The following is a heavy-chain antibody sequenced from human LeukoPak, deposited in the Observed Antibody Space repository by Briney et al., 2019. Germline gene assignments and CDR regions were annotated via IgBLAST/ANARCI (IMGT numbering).Heavy chain of an antibody. Sequence: PSETLSLTSNVSGGSISISNYFWGWLRQPPGKGLEWIGNIYYSGSTNYNPSLKSRVTISIDTSKNQFSLKLSSVTAADTAVYYCARVHSRRDWELPTVPPNNWFDPWGQGTLVTVSS. CDR2: IYYSGST. CDR1: GGSISISNYF. CDR3: ARVHSRRDWELPTVPPNNWFDP. D-gene: IGHD1-26*01. V-gene: IGHV4-39*07. J-gene: IGHJ5*02.